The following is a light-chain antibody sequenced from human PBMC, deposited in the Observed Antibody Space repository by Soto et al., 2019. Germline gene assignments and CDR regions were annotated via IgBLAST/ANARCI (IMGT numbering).Light chain of an antibody. CDR2: AAS. CDR3: QQYHSYSWT. Sequence: DIQMTQSPSTVSASVRDSVTIACRASQSVSSWLAWYQQRPGKAPKLLIYAASSLESGVPSRFSGSGSGTEFTLTVSSLQPDDFATYYCQQYHSYSWTFGQGTKVDIK. CDR1: QSVSSW. J-gene: IGKJ1*01. V-gene: IGKV1-5*03.